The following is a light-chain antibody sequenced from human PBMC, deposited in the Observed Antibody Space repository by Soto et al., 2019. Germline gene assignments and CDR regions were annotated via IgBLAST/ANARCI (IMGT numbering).Light chain of an antibody. CDR2: GAS. CDR1: QSITNN. Sequence: EIVMTQSPASLSVSPGGRATLSCRASQSITNNLAWYQQKPGQAPRLLIYGASARATGIPARFSGSGSETEFTLTISSLQSEDSAVYYCQHYNNWPPWALGQGTKVDIK. CDR3: QHYNNWPPWA. V-gene: IGKV3-15*01. J-gene: IGKJ1*01.